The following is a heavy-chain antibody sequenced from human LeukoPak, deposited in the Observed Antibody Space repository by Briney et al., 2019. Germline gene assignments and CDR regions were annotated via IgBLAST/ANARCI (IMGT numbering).Heavy chain of an antibody. CDR3: ARGTIFGEEYLDY. CDR1: GYTFTSYY. Sequence: ASVKVSCKASGYTFTSYYIHWVRQAPGQGLEWMGIINPSNGVTSYAQKFQGRVTKTRDMSTSTVYMELSSLRSEDTAVYYCARGTIFGEEYLDYWGLGTRVTVSS. D-gene: IGHD3-3*01. CDR2: INPSNGVT. V-gene: IGHV1-46*01. J-gene: IGHJ4*02.